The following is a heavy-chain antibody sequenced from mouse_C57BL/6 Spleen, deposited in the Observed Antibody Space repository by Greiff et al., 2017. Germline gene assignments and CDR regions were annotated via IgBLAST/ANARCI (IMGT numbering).Heavy chain of an antibody. J-gene: IGHJ4*01. CDR2: IYPSDSET. CDR3: ARGLRLMDY. V-gene: IGHV1-61*01. CDR1: GYTFTSYW. Sequence: VQLQQPGAELVRPGSSVKLSCKASGYTFTSYWMDWVKQRPGQGLEWIGNIYPSDSETHYNQKFKDKATLTVDKSSSTAYMQLSSLTSEDSAVYYCARGLRLMDYWGQGTSVTVSS. D-gene: IGHD2-4*01.